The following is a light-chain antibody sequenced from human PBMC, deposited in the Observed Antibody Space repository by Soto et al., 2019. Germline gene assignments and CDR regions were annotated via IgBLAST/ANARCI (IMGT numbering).Light chain of an antibody. J-gene: IGKJ2*01. CDR2: GAS. Sequence: EIVLTQSPGTLSLSPGERATLSCRASQSISSHYLAWYQQKPGQAPRLLFYGASSRATGIPDRFSGSGSGTDFTLTISRLEPEDFAVYYCQQYVSSPLAFGQGTKLEIK. CDR3: QQYVSSPLA. V-gene: IGKV3-20*01. CDR1: QSISSHY.